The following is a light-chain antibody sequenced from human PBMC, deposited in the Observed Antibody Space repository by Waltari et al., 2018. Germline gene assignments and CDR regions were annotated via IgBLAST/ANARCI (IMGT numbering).Light chain of an antibody. V-gene: IGLV2-14*03. CDR3: SSYTSSSSVV. CDR2: DVS. CDR1: SSAVGGSNY. Sequence: QSALTQPASVSGSPGQSITISCTGTSSAVGGSNYVSWYQQHPGTAPKLMIYDVSNRPSGVSNRFSGSKSGNTASLTISGLQAEDEADYYCSSYTSSSSVVFGGGTKLTVL. J-gene: IGLJ2*01.